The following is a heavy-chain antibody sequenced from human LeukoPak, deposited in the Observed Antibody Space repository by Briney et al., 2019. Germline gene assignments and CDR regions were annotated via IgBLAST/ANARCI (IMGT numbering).Heavy chain of an antibody. CDR2: IKSKTDGGTT. CDR1: GFTFSNAW. V-gene: IGHV3-15*01. Sequence: GGSLRLSCAASGFTFSNAWMSWVRQAPGKGLEWVGRIKSKTDGGTTDYAAPVKGRFTIPRDDSKNTLYLQMNSLKTEDTAVYYCTTRTGSSILWWAFDYWGQGTLVTVSS. D-gene: IGHD2-21*01. CDR3: TTRTGSSILWWAFDY. J-gene: IGHJ4*02.